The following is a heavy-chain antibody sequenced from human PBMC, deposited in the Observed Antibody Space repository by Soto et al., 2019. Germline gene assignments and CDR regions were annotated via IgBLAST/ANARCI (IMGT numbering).Heavy chain of an antibody. CDR2: IKQDGSEK. Sequence: EAQLVESGGGLVQPGGSLRLSCAASGFTFTNYWMSWVRQAPGKGLEWVANIKQDGSEKYYADSAKGRFLISRDNAKTSLYLQMNSLRAEDTAVYYCARDMGVFWSGYPEGGFDYWGQGTPVTVSS. D-gene: IGHD3-3*01. CDR1: GFTFTNYW. CDR3: ARDMGVFWSGYPEGGFDY. J-gene: IGHJ4*02. V-gene: IGHV3-7*01.